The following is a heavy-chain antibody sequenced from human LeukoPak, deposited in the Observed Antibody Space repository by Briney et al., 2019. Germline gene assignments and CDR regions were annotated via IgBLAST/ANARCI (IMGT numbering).Heavy chain of an antibody. Sequence: GGSLRLSCTASGFTFTYSLMTWVRQAPGKGLEWVSAISGSGGSTYYADSVKGRFTISRDNSKNTLYLQMNSLRAEDTAVYYCARPSIAAAGTEFDYWGQGTLVTVSS. CDR3: ARPSIAAAGTEFDY. D-gene: IGHD6-13*01. CDR1: GFTFTYSL. J-gene: IGHJ4*02. CDR2: ISGSGGST. V-gene: IGHV3-23*01.